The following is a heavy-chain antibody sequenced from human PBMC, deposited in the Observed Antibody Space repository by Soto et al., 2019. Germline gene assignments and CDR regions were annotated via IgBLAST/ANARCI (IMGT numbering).Heavy chain of an antibody. J-gene: IGHJ6*02. CDR1: GGSISSYY. CDR3: ARYKSNYYYGMDV. CDR2: INYSGIT. Sequence: QVQLQESGPGLVKPSETLSLTCTVSGGSISSYYWSWIGQPPGKGLEWIGNINYSGITNYNPSLKSRVTISVDTSKNQFSLKLSSVTAADTAVDYCARYKSNYYYGMDVWGQGTTVTVSS. V-gene: IGHV4-59*01. D-gene: IGHD1-20*01.